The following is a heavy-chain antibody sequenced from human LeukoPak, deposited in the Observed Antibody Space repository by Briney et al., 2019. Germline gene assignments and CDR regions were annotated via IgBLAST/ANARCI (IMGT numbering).Heavy chain of an antibody. J-gene: IGHJ4*02. D-gene: IGHD1-26*01. V-gene: IGHV3-53*01. CDR2: IYSGGST. CDR1: GFTVSSNY. Sequence: GGSLRLSCAASGFTVSSNYMSWVRQAPGKGLEWVSVIYSGGSTYYADSVKGRFTISRDNSKNTLYLQMNSLRAEDTAVFYCAKAVGAKRVFDYWGQGTLVTVSS. CDR3: AKAVGAKRVFDY.